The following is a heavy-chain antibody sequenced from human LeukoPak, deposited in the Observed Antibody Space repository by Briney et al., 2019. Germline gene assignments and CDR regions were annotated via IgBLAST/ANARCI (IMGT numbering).Heavy chain of an antibody. CDR3: ARGRYGDYGDYYYYYYYMDV. J-gene: IGHJ6*03. D-gene: IGHD4-17*01. Sequence: EASVTVSCKASGGTFSSYAISWVRQAPGQGLEWMGGIIPIFGTANYAQKFQGRVTITADKSTSTAYMELSSLRSEDTAVYYCARGRYGDYGDYYYYYYYMDVWGKGTTVTVSS. V-gene: IGHV1-69*06. CDR1: GGTFSSYA. CDR2: IIPIFGTA.